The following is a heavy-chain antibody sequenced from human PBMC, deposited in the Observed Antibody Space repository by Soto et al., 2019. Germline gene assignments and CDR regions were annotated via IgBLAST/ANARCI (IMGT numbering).Heavy chain of an antibody. V-gene: IGHV1-8*01. J-gene: IGHJ2*01. Sequence: QVQLVQSGAEVKKPGASVTVSCKASGYTFTSHDINWVRQTTGQGLEWMGWMSPNNGHTGYAQNFQGRVSMSMNPSISTAYMEVTGLRSDDTAVYCCASRQNHDHAWYFDLWCRGTPLTVSS. CDR3: ASRQNHDHAWYFDL. CDR2: MSPNNGHT. CDR1: GYTFTSHD.